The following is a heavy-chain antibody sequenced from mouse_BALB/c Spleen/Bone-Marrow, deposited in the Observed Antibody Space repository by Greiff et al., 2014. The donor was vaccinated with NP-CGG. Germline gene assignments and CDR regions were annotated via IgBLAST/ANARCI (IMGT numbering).Heavy chain of an antibody. CDR1: GYTSTSYW. CDR3: ARAGGYDGFAY. J-gene: IGHJ3*01. V-gene: IGHV1S81*02. Sequence: QVQLQQPGAELVKPGASVKLSCKASGYTSTSYWMHWVKQRPGQGLEWIGEINPNNGRADYNEKFRSKATLTVDRSSSTAYMQLSSLTSEDSAVYYCARAGGYDGFAYWGQGTLVTVSA. D-gene: IGHD2-2*01. CDR2: INPNNGRA.